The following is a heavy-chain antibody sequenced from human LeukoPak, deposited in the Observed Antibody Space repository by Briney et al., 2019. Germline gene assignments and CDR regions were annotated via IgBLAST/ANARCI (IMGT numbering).Heavy chain of an antibody. CDR1: GFTFSSYA. V-gene: IGHV3-23*01. CDR2: ISGSGGST. CDR3: AKDRDFWSGYSSGGFDY. J-gene: IGHJ4*02. D-gene: IGHD3-3*01. Sequence: GGSLRLSCAASGFTFSSYAMSWVRQAPGKGLEWVSAISGSGGSTYYADSVKGRFTISRDNSKNTLYLQMNSLRAEDTAVYYRAKDRDFWSGYSSGGFDYWGQGTLVTVSS.